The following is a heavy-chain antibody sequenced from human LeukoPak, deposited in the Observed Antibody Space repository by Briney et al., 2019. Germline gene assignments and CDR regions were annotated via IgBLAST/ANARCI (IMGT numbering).Heavy chain of an antibody. Sequence: TPSETLSLTCTVSGGSISSSSYYWGWIRQPPGKGLEWIGSIYYSGSTYYNSSPKSRVTISVDTSKNQFSLKLSSVTAADTAVYYCARGAPSYGSGSYYTYYYYYYYMDVWGKGTTVTVSS. CDR2: IYYSGST. V-gene: IGHV4-39*07. CDR1: GGSISSSSYY. D-gene: IGHD3-10*01. J-gene: IGHJ6*03. CDR3: ARGAPSYGSGSYYTYYYYYYYMDV.